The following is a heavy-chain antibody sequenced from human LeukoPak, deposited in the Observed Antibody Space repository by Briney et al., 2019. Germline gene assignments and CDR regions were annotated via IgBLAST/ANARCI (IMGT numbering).Heavy chain of an antibody. J-gene: IGHJ4*02. CDR1: GGTFSSYA. CDR2: ISAYNGNT. D-gene: IGHD2-21*01. CDR3: ARCCGGDCLWEEFDY. Sequence: GASVKVSCKASGGTFSSYAISWVRQAPGQGLEWMGWISAYNGNTNYAQKLQGRVTMTTDTSTSTAYMELRSLRSDDTAVYYCARCCGGDCLWEEFDYWGQGTLVSVSS. V-gene: IGHV1-18*01.